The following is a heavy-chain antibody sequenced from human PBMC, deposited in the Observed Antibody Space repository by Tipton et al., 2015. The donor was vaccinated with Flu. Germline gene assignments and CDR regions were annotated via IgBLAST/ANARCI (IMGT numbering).Heavy chain of an antibody. D-gene: IGHD4-17*01. CDR2: IYHSGST. V-gene: IGHV4-38-2*02. J-gene: IGHJ4*02. CDR3: ATHDYGDYETDY. CDR1: GYSISSGYY. Sequence: TLSLTCTVSGYSISSGYYWGWIRQPPGKGPEWIGSIYHSGSTYYNPSLKSRVTISVDTSKNQFSPKLSSVTAADTAVYYCATHDYGDYETDYWGQGTLVTVSS.